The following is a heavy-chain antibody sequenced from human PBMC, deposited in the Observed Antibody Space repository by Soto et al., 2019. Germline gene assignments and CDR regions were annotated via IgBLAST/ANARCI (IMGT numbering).Heavy chain of an antibody. D-gene: IGHD2-2*01. J-gene: IGHJ6*01. CDR2: IYYIGST. V-gene: IGHV4-31*02. CDR1: VFSIIRFCYY. Sequence: SETLSLTCTFSVFSIIRFCYYWSWIRQHPWNCLDWIVYIYYIGSTYYNPSLKSRVTISVDTSKNQFSLKLSSVTAADTAVYYCARDVRCSSTSCTWDYYGMEVWGQGTTVNVSS. CDR3: ARDVRCSSTSCTWDYYGMEV.